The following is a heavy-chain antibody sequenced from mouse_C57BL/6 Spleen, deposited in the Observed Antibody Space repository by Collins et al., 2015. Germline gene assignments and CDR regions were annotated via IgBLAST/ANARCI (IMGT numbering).Heavy chain of an antibody. V-gene: IGHV1-26*01. J-gene: IGHJ3*01. CDR1: GYTFTDYY. CDR2: INPNNGGS. CDR3: ASLYSNYGGFFAY. D-gene: IGHD2-5*01. Sequence: EVQLQQSGPELVKPGASVKISCKASGYTFTDYYMNWVKQSHGKSLDWIGDINPNNGGSTYNQKFKGKATLTVDKSSSTAYMELRSLTSEDSAIYYCASLYSNYGGFFAYWGQGTLVTVSA.